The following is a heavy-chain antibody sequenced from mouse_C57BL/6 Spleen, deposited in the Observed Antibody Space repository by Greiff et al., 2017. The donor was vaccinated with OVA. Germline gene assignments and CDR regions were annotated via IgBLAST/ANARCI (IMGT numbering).Heavy chain of an antibody. V-gene: IGHV5-17*01. D-gene: IGHD1-1*01. CDR1: GFTFSDYG. CDR3: ARPYYYGSNLYAMDY. Sequence: EVQLVESGGGLVKPGGSLKLSCAASGFTFSDYGMHWVRQAPEKGLEWVAYISSGSSTIYYADTVKGRFTISRDNAKNTLFLQMTSLRSEDTAMYYCARPYYYGSNLYAMDYWGQGTSVTVSS. J-gene: IGHJ4*01. CDR2: ISSGSSTI.